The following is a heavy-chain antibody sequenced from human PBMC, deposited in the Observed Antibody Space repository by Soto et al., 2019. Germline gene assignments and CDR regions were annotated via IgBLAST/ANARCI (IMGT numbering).Heavy chain of an antibody. CDR1: GYTFTSYD. V-gene: IGHV1-8*01. J-gene: IGHJ5*02. CDR3: ARGAFRFLDWLLYARDRNWFDP. D-gene: IGHD3-3*01. Sequence: GASVKVSCKASGYTFTSYDINWVRQATGQGLERMGWMNPNSGNTGYAQKFQGRVTMTRNTSISTAYMELSSLRSEDTAVYYCARGAFRFLDWLLYARDRNWFDPWGPGTPVTVSS. CDR2: MNPNSGNT.